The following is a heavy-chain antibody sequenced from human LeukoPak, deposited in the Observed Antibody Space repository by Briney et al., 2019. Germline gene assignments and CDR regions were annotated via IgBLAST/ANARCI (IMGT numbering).Heavy chain of an antibody. CDR3: ARGRPLRAFDI. CDR2: INHSGST. J-gene: IGHJ3*02. Sequence: SETLSLTSAVYGGSFSGYYWSWIRQPPGKGLEWIGEINHSGSTNYNPSLKSRVTISVDTSKNQFSLKLSSVTAADTAVYYCARGRPLRAFDIWGQGTMVTVSS. CDR1: GGSFSGYY. V-gene: IGHV4-34*01.